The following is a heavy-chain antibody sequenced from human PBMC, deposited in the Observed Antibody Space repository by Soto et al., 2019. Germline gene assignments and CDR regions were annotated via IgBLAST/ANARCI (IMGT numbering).Heavy chain of an antibody. D-gene: IGHD5-18*01. Sequence: XGPTLVNPTQTLTLTCTFSGFSLSTSGMCVSWIRQPPGKALERLARIDWDDDKYYSTSLKTRLTISKDTSKNQVVLTMTNMDPVDTATYYCARITRGYSYGYDSAYYYYYYMDVWGKGTTVTVSS. CDR3: ARITRGYSYGYDSAYYYYYYMDV. V-gene: IGHV2-70*11. CDR1: GFSLSTSGMC. J-gene: IGHJ6*03. CDR2: IDWDDDK.